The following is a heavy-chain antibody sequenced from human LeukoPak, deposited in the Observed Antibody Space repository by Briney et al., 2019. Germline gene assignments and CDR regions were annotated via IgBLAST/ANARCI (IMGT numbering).Heavy chain of an antibody. CDR3: ARDSGYCSSTGCYYFDY. V-gene: IGHV1-2*02. CDR1: GYTFTGYY. D-gene: IGHD2-2*01. Sequence: ASVKVSCKASGYTFTGYYMHWVRQAPGQGLEWMGWINPNSGDTNYAQRFQGRVTMTRDTSISTAYMDLSRLRSDDTAVHYCARDSGYCSSTGCYYFDYWGQGTLVTVSP. J-gene: IGHJ4*02. CDR2: INPNSGDT.